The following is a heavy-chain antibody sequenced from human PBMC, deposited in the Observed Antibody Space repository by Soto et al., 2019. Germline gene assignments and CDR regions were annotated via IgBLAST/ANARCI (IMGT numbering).Heavy chain of an antibody. CDR3: AKALVEYSSSFEDY. D-gene: IGHD6-6*01. CDR1: GFTFSSYA. V-gene: IGHV3-23*01. CDR2: ISGSGGST. Sequence: GGSLRLSCAASGFTFSSYAMSWVRQAPGKGLEWVSAISGSGGSTYYADSVKGRFTISRDNSKNTLYLQMNSLRAEDTAVYYCAKALVEYSSSFEDYWGQGTLVTVSS. J-gene: IGHJ4*02.